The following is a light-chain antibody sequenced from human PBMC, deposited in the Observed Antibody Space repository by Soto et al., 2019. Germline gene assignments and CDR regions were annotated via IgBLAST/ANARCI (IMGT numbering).Light chain of an antibody. Sequence: DIQMTQSPSTLSASVGDRVTITCRASQSISNWLAWYQQKPGKAPNLLIYDASSLESGVPSRFTGSGSGTDFTLTINDLQPEDVATYFCLQDYDFPYTFGQGTKLEI. J-gene: IGKJ2*01. CDR1: QSISNW. CDR2: DAS. V-gene: IGKV1-5*01. CDR3: LQDYDFPYT.